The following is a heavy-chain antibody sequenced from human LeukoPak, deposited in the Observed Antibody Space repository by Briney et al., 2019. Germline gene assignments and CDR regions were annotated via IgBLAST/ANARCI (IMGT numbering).Heavy chain of an antibody. Sequence: GGFDPEDCEPIYAQKFQGRVTMTEDTSTDTAYMELSSLRSEDTAVYYCATDVWFGESSFDYWGQGTLVTVSS. J-gene: IGHJ4*02. V-gene: IGHV1-24*01. CDR2: FDPEDCEP. CDR3: ATDVWFGESSFDY. D-gene: IGHD3-10*01.